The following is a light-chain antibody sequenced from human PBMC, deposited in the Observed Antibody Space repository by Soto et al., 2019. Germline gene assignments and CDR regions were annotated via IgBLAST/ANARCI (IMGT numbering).Light chain of an antibody. CDR2: KAS. V-gene: IGKV1-5*03. CDR1: QSISTW. CDR3: QHYNSYPIT. J-gene: IGKJ5*01. Sequence: DIQMTQSPSTLSASVGDRVTITCRASQSISTWLAWYQQKPGKVPKLLIYKASSLESGVPSRFSGSGSGTEFTLTISSLQPDDFATYYCQHYNSYPITFGQGTQLQMK.